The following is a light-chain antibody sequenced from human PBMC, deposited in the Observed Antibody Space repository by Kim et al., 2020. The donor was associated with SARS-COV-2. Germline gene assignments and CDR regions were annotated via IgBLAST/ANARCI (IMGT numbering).Light chain of an antibody. CDR3: KKSYSSPWT. J-gene: IGKJ1*01. Sequence: DIQMTQSPSSLSASVGDRVTVTCRASQSISGYLNWYHQKPGKAPKLLIYAASTLQSGVPSRFSGSASGTDFTLTISSLQPEDFATYYCKKSYSSPWTLGQGTKVDIK. V-gene: IGKV1-39*01. CDR2: AAS. CDR1: QSISGY.